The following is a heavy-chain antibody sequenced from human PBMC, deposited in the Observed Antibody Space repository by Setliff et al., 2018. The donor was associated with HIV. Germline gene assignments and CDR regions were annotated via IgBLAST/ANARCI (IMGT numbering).Heavy chain of an antibody. V-gene: IGHV4-61*09. CDR3: ARVSTDYVWGSFLSSGPYYFDF. Sequence: LSLTCTVSGDSITSGTYYRSWIRQPAGMRLEWIGHISTSGTTNYNPSLKSRVTISADTSKSQFSLKLTSVTAADTAAYFCARVSTDYVWGSFLSSGPYYFDFWGQGALVTVSS. CDR2: ISTSGTT. CDR1: GDSITSGTYY. D-gene: IGHD3-16*01. J-gene: IGHJ4*02.